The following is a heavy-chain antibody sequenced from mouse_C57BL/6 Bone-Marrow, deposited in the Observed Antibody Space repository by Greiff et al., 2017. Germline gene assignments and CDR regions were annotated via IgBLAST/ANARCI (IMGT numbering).Heavy chain of an antibody. J-gene: IGHJ3*01. Sequence: EVQVVESGGDLVKPGGSLKLSCAASGFTFSSYGMSWVRQSPDKRLEWVATISSGGSYTYYPDSVKGRFTISRDNAKNTLYLQMSSLKSEDTAMYYCARHYSKGAYWGQGTLVTVSA. V-gene: IGHV5-6*01. CDR1: GFTFSSYG. CDR3: ARHYSKGAY. CDR2: ISSGGSYT. D-gene: IGHD2-5*01.